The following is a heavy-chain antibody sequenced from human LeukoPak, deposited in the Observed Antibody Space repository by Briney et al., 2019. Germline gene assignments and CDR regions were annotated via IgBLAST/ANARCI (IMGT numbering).Heavy chain of an antibody. Sequence: SDTLSLTCTVSGGSISSYYWSWIRQPPGKGLEWIGYISYSGYTNFHPSLKSRATISVAMSKNQFSLKLSSVTAADTAVYYCARHDYSNPRVDYWGQGTPVTVSS. CDR3: ARHDYSNPRVDY. V-gene: IGHV4-59*08. D-gene: IGHD4-11*01. CDR1: GGSISSYY. J-gene: IGHJ4*02. CDR2: ISYSGYT.